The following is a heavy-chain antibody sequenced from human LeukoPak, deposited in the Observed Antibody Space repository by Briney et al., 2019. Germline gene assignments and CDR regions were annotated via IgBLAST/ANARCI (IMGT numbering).Heavy chain of an antibody. CDR1: GFTFSSHG. J-gene: IGHJ4*02. CDR2: ITSRGSHI. V-gene: IGHV3-21*01. Sequence: GGSLRLSCAASGFTFSSHGMYGLRQARGKGLEWVSSITSRGSHIHYAHSVKGRLTISRDKGKNSLYLQMNSLRAEDTALYYCARRYAVYGDYTRDHSIDYWGQGTLVTVSS. CDR3: ARRYAVYGDYTRDHSIDY. D-gene: IGHD4-17*01.